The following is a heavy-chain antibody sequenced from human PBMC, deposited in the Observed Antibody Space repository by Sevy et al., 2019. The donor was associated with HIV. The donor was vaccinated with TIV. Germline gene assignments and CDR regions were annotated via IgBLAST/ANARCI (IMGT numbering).Heavy chain of an antibody. J-gene: IGHJ4*02. Sequence: SETLSLTCTVSGGSINNYFWSWIRQPPGKGLEWIGYIYNSGSTNYNPSLKSRVTISVDTSKNQFSLKLSSVTAADTAVYYCARESIGAVGDFDYWGQGSMVTVSS. D-gene: IGHD6-13*01. CDR1: GGSINNYF. CDR3: ARESIGAVGDFDY. CDR2: IYNSGST. V-gene: IGHV4-59*01.